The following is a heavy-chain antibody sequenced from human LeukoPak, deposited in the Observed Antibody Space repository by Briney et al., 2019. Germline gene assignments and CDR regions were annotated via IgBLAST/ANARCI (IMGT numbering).Heavy chain of an antibody. V-gene: IGHV3-23*01. CDR1: GFTFSSYT. J-gene: IGHJ4*02. CDR3: AKDFVQFDSRGYYFDY. D-gene: IGHD3-9*01. Sequence: PGGSLRLSCAASGFTFSSYTVAWVRQAPGKGLEWLSGISGRGGITYYADSVKGRFTISRDDSKDTLYLQMNSLRPEDTAKYFCAKDFVQFDSRGYYFDYWGRGTVVTVSS. CDR2: ISGRGGIT.